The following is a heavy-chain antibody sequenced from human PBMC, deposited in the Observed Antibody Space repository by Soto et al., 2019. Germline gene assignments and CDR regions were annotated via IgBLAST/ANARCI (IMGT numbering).Heavy chain of an antibody. CDR2: INPNSGGT. D-gene: IGHD1-20*01. J-gene: IGHJ5*02. CDR3: ARGTLTRITRTRGLGWFDP. CDR1: GYTFTGYY. Sequence: RASVKVSCKASGYTFTGYYMHWVRQAPGQGLEWMGWINPNSGGTNYAQKFQGRVTMTRDTSISTAYMELSRLRSDDTAVYYCARGTLTRITRTRGLGWFDPWGQGTLVTVSS. V-gene: IGHV1-2*02.